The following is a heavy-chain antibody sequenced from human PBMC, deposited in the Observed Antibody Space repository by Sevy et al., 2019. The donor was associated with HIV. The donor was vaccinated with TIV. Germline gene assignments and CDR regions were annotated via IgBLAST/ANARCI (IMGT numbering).Heavy chain of an antibody. V-gene: IGHV3-49*04. CDR2: FRSDVYDGTV. D-gene: IGHD6-13*01. CDR3: TRWKAAQSIFDY. Sequence: GGSLRLSCTASGFTFGDYCMSWVRQAPGKGLEWVAFFRSDVYDGTVDHAGSVRGRFVISRDDSKTTAYLLMNDLKTEDTGVYYCTRWKAAQSIFDYWGQGALVTVSS. J-gene: IGHJ4*02. CDR1: GFTFGDYC.